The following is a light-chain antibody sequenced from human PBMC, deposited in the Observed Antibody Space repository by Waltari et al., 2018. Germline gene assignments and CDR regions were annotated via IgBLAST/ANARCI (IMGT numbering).Light chain of an antibody. Sequence: EIVMTQSPATLSVSPGERVNLSCRASQSVSSNLAWYQRKPGQAPRLLIFDASTRATSVPGRFSGSGSGTEFTLTISSLQSEDSAVYYCQQYNRWPPITFGQGTRLEVK. V-gene: IGKV3-15*01. CDR2: DAS. CDR1: QSVSSN. J-gene: IGKJ5*01. CDR3: QQYNRWPPIT.